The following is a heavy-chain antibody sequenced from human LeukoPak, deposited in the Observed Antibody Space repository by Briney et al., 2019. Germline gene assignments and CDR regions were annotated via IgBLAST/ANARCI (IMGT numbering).Heavy chain of an antibody. V-gene: IGHV4-59*01. CDR2: IYYSGST. Sequence: SETLSLTCTVSGGSISSYYWSWIRQPPGKGLEWIGYIYYSGSTNYNPCPKSRVTISVDTSKNQFSLKLSSVAAADTAVYYCARGSYDFWSGYYEHYYYYMDVWGKGTTVTVSS. CDR1: GGSISSYY. CDR3: ARGSYDFWSGYYEHYYYYMDV. D-gene: IGHD3-3*01. J-gene: IGHJ6*03.